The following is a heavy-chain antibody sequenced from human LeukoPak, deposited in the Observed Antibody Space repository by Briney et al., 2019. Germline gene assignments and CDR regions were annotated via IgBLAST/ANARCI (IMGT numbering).Heavy chain of an antibody. D-gene: IGHD1-14*01. V-gene: IGHV1-8*03. CDR1: GYTFTSYG. J-gene: IGHJ5*02. CDR3: ARAGGIWFDP. CDR2: MNPNSGNT. Sequence: VASVKVSCKASGYTFTSYGISWVRQAPGQGLEWMGWMNPNSGNTGYAQKFQGRVTITRNTSISTAYMELSSLRSEDTAVYYCARAGGIWFDPWGQGTLVTVSS.